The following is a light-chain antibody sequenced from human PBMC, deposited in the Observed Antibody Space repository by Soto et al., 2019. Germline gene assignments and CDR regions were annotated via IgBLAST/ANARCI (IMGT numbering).Light chain of an antibody. J-gene: IGLJ1*01. CDR3: SSHSGSFNFYV. V-gene: IGLV2-8*01. Sequence: QSALTQPPSASGCPGQSVTISCTGSSNDVGGYDSVSWFQQRPGKVPKLLIYEVIKRPSGVPDRFSGSKSGNTASLTVSGLQAEDEADYYCSSHSGSFNFYVFGTGTKVTVL. CDR1: SNDVGGYDS. CDR2: EVI.